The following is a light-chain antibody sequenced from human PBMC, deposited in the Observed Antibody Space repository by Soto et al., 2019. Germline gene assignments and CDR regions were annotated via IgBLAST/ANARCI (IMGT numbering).Light chain of an antibody. CDR1: SSDVGRYDY. Sequence: QSVLTQPRSVSGSPGQSVTISCTGTSSDVGRYDYVSWYRQDAGKAPKVIIYEVFQRPSGVPDRFSGSKSGNTASLTISGLQAEDEADYYCCAHAGSHTWVFGGGTKLTVL. V-gene: IGLV2-11*01. CDR2: EVF. J-gene: IGLJ3*02. CDR3: CAHAGSHTWV.